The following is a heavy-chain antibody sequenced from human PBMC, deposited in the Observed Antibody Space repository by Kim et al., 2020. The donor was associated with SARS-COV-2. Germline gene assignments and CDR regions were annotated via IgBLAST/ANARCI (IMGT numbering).Heavy chain of an antibody. CDR1: GGSISSYY. V-gene: IGHV4-59*01. CDR3: PRTVGWPRGSSYFAY. J-gene: IGHJ4*02. Sequence: SETLSLTCTVSGGSISSYYWSWIRQPPGKGLEWIGYTYYSGSTNYNPSPKSRVTISVDTPKTQFSLKLSSVTAAATAGFSGPRTVGWPRGSSYFAYWGQG. D-gene: IGHD1-26*01. CDR2: TYYSGST.